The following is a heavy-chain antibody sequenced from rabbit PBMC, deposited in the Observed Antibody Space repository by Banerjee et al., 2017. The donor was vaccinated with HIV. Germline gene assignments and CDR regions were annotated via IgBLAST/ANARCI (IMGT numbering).Heavy chain of an antibody. J-gene: IGHJ4*01. CDR3: ARDLYYTGGDYNL. CDR1: GFTISSGYW. Sequence: QEQLVESRGGLVQPEGSLTLTCKASGFTISSGYWICWVRQAPGKGLEWIGCINTGDGNTYYASWANGRFSISRENAQNTVTLQMTSLTAADTATYFCARDLYYTGGDYNLWGPGTLVTVS. V-gene: IGHV1S45*01. CDR2: INTGDGNT. D-gene: IGHD2-1*01.